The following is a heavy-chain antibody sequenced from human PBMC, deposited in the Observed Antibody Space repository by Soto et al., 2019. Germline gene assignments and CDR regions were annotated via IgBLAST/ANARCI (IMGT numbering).Heavy chain of an antibody. J-gene: IGHJ4*02. D-gene: IGHD3-9*01. CDR2: ISAYNGNT. Sequence: QVQFIQSGAEVKKPGASVRVSCKASGYTFTTAGINWVRQAPGQGLEWMGWISAYNGNTTYAQKFKDRVTMTTDTSTNTAYMELGSLRSDDTAVYYCARGAYDLLTAYHFDYWGQGTLVTVSS. CDR1: GYTFTTAG. V-gene: IGHV1-18*01. CDR3: ARGAYDLLTAYHFDY.